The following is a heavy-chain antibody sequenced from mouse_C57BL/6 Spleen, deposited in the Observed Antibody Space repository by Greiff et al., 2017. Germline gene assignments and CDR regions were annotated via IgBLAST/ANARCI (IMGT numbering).Heavy chain of an antibody. J-gene: IGHJ2*01. CDR1: GYTFISYW. V-gene: IGHV1-53*01. D-gene: IGHD2-3*01. CDR3: ARSVNDGYYDLDY. CDR2: INPSNGGT. Sequence: VQLQQPGTELVKPGASVKLSCKASGYTFISYWMHWVKQRPGQGLEWIGNINPSNGGTNYNEKFKSKATLTVDKSSSTAYMQLSSLTSEDSAVYYCARSVNDGYYDLDYWGQGTTLTVSS.